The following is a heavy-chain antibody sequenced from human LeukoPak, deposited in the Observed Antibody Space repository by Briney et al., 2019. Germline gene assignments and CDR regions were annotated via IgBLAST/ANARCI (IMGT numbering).Heavy chain of an antibody. D-gene: IGHD3-10*01. CDR1: GFTFSSYG. Sequence: TGGSLRLSCAASGFTFSSYGMSWVRQAPGKGLEWVAVISYDGSNKYYADSVKGRFTISRDNSKNTLYLQMNSLRAEDTAVYYCAREEVITLVPFFDYWGQGTLVTVSS. CDR2: ISYDGSNK. V-gene: IGHV3-30*03. J-gene: IGHJ4*02. CDR3: AREEVITLVPFFDY.